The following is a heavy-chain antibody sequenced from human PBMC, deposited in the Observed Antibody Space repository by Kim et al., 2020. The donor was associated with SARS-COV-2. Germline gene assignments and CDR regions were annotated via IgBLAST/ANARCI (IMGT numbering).Heavy chain of an antibody. Sequence: TIHDAESVKGRITISRDNAKNSLYLQMNSLRDDDTAVYYCARDGNVFDYWGQGTLVTVSS. CDR3: ARDGNVFDY. V-gene: IGHV3-48*02. D-gene: IGHD1-26*01. CDR2: TI. J-gene: IGHJ4*02.